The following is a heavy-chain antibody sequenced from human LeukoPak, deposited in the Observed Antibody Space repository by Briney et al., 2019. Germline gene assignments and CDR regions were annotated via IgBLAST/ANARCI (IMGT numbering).Heavy chain of an antibody. CDR3: AKGLRIVVVPAGFDP. V-gene: IGHV3-23*01. CDR1: GFTFSSYA. CDR2: ISGSGGST. J-gene: IGHJ5*02. Sequence: GGSLRLSCAASGFTFSSYAMSWVRQAPGKGLEWVSAISGSGGSTYYADSVKGRFTISRDNSKNTLYLQMNSLRAEDTAVYYCAKGLRIVVVPAGFDPWGQGTLVTVSS. D-gene: IGHD2-2*01.